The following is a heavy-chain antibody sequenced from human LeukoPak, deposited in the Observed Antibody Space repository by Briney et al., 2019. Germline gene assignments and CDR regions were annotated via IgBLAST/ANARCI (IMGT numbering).Heavy chain of an antibody. V-gene: IGHV1-2*02. CDR2: INPNRGGT. CDR1: GYTFIGFL. J-gene: IGHJ6*03. Sequence: ASVKVSCKASGYTFIGFLMHWVRQAPGQGLEWMGWINPNRGGTNYAQKFQGRVTMTRDTSTSTAYMELTRLRSDDTAVYYCAKDRYGDYEAPFHYYMEVWGKGTAVTVSS. D-gene: IGHD5-12*01. CDR3: AKDRYGDYEAPFHYYMEV.